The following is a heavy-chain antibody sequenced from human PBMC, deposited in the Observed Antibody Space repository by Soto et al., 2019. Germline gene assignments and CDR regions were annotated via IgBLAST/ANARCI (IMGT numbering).Heavy chain of an antibody. CDR2: ISYDGSNK. CDR1: GFTFSSYA. CDR3: ARAPVLRYFDWLESPRYYFDY. Sequence: GGSLRLSCAASGFTFSSYAMHWVRQAPGKWLEWVAVISYDGSNKYYADSVKGRFTISRDNSKNTLYLQMNSLRAEDTAVYYCARAPVLRYFDWLESPRYYFDYWGQGXLVTVYS. V-gene: IGHV3-30-3*01. J-gene: IGHJ4*02. D-gene: IGHD3-9*01.